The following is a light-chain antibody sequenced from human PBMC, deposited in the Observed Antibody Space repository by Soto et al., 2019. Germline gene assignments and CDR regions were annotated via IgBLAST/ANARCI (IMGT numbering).Light chain of an antibody. J-gene: IGKJ1*01. CDR3: QHYVSSVT. Sequence: EIVLTQSPGSLSLSPGERATLSCRASQSVDSSFFAWYQQKPGQAPRLLIYGASNRATGIPDRFSGSGSWTDFTLTIGRLEPEDFAVYYWQHYVSSVTFGQGTKVEIK. CDR2: GAS. CDR1: QSVDSSF. V-gene: IGKV3-20*01.